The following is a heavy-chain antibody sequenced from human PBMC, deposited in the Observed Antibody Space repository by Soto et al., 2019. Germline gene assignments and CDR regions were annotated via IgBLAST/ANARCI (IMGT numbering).Heavy chain of an antibody. CDR3: ARGQFDDSSGGFDY. J-gene: IGHJ4*02. V-gene: IGHV3-33*01. Sequence: QVQLVESGGGVVQPGRSLRLSCAASGFTFSSYGMHLVRQAPGKGLEWVAGIWYDGSNKYYAESVKGRFTISRDNPKNTLYLQMNSLRAEDTAVYYCARGQFDDSSGGFDYWGQGTLVTVSS. CDR2: IWYDGSNK. CDR1: GFTFSSYG. D-gene: IGHD3-22*01.